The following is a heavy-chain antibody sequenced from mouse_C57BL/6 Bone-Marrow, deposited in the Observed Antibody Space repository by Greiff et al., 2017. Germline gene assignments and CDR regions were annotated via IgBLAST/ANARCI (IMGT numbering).Heavy chain of an antibody. D-gene: IGHD1-3*01. J-gene: IGHJ2*01. V-gene: IGHV1-69*01. CDR3: AREGDSGDFDY. CDR2: IAPSDRYT. CDR1: GYNFTSYW. Sequence: QVQLKQPGAELVMPGASVKLSCKASGYNFTSYWMHWVKQRPGHGLEWIGEIAPSDRYTHYTHKFKGKSTLTVDNSSSTAYLQLSSLTSENSAVYYCAREGDSGDFDYWGQGTTLTVSS.